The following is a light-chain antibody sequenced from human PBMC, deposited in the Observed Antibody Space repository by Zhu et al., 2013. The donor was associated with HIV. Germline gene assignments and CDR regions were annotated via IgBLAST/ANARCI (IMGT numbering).Light chain of an antibody. CDR3: QVWDDTIDHVL. V-gene: IGLV3-21*04. CDR1: NIGSKS. Sequence: SYELTQPPSVSVAPGKTARITCGGNNIGSKSVQWYQQKPGQAPVLVIYHDSARSSGIPARFSGSNSGNTATLTISRVEAGDEAAYYCQVWDDTIDHVLFGGGTKVTVL. CDR2: HDS. J-gene: IGLJ2*01.